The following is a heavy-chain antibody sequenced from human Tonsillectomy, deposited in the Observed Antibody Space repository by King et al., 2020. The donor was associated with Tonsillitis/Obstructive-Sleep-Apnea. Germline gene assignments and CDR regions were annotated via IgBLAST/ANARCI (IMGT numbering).Heavy chain of an antibody. Sequence: MQLQESGPGLVKPSETLSLTCTVSGGSISSSSYYWGWIRQPPGKGLEWIGSIYYSGSTYYTPSLKSRVTISVDTSKNQFSLKLSSVTAADTAVYYCARLRIDCGGDCYPYFFDYWGQGTLVTVSS. D-gene: IGHD2-21*02. CDR2: IYYSGST. V-gene: IGHV4-39*01. CDR3: ARLRIDCGGDCYPYFFDY. J-gene: IGHJ4*02. CDR1: GGSISSSSYY.